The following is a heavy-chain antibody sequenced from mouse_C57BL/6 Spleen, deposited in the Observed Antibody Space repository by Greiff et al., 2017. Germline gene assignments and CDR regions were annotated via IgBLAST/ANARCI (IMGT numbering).Heavy chain of an antibody. J-gene: IGHJ2*01. CDR1: GYTFTSYW. Sequence: QVQLQQSGAELVMPGASVKLSCTASGYTFTSYWMPWVKQRPGQGLEWIGEIAPSDSYTNYNQKFKGKFTLSVDKSSSTAYMHLSSLTSEDSAVYYCAMYDGYYGYWGQGTTLTVSS. CDR3: AMYDGYYGY. CDR2: IAPSDSYT. D-gene: IGHD2-3*01. V-gene: IGHV1-69*01.